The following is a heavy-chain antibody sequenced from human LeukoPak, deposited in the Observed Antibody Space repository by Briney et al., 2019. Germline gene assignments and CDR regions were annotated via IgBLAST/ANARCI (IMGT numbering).Heavy chain of an antibody. CDR3: SRGRGYCSSTSCLNWFDP. D-gene: IGHD2-2*01. J-gene: IGHJ5*02. Sequence: GGSLRLSCAASGFTFSSYSMNWVRQAPGKELEWVSSISSSSSYIYYADSVKGRFTISRDNAKSSLYLQMSSLRAEDTAVYYCSRGRGYCSSTSCLNWFDPWGQGTLVTVSS. CDR1: GFTFSSYS. CDR2: ISSSSSYI. V-gene: IGHV3-21*01.